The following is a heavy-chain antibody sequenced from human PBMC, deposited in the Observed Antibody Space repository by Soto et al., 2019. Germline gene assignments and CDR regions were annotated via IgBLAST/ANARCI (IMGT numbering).Heavy chain of an antibody. CDR2: INHSGST. CDR1: GGSFSGYY. J-gene: IGHJ6*02. Sequence: SETLSLTCAVYGGSFSGYYWSWIRQPPGKGLEWIGEINHSGSTNYNPSLKSRVTTSVDTSKNQFSLKLSSVTAADTAVYYCARVKQQLVSRNSYYYYGMDVWGQGTTVTVSS. D-gene: IGHD6-13*01. V-gene: IGHV4-34*01. CDR3: ARVKQQLVSRNSYYYYGMDV.